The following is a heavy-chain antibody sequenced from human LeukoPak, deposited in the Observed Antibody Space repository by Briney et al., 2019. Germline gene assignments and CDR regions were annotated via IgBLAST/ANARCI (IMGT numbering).Heavy chain of an antibody. CDR3: ARLVHSSGWHEGYYCYFMDV. CDR2: IYSGGST. D-gene: IGHD6-19*01. Sequence: PGGSLRLSCAASGFTVSSNYMSWVRQAPGEGLEGGSVIYSGGSTYYADSVKGRFTISRDNSKNTLYLQMNSLRAEDTAVYHCARLVHSSGWHEGYYCYFMDVRGKGTTVTVSS. J-gene: IGHJ6*03. V-gene: IGHV3-53*01. CDR1: GFTVSSNY.